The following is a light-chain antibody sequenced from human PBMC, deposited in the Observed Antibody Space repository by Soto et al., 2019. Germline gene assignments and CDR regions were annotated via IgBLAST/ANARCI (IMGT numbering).Light chain of an antibody. V-gene: IGLV1-51*02. Sequence: QSVLTQPPSVSAAPGQTVTSSCSGSSSNIGKNFVSWYQQLPGTAPQLLIYENNKRPSGIPDRFSGSKSGTSATLGITGLQTGDEADYYCGTWDSSLSAGGIFGTGTKVTVL. CDR1: SSNIGKNF. CDR2: ENN. J-gene: IGLJ1*01. CDR3: GTWDSSLSAGGI.